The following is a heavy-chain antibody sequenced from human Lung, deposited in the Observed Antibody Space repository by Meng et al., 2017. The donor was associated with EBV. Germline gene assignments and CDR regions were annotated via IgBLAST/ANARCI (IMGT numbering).Heavy chain of an antibody. CDR3: ARTGCSSSSCYDY. J-gene: IGHJ4*02. D-gene: IGHD2-2*01. Sequence: QVLMGQAGAEVKTPGASVKVSCKASGYSFTTYAMHWVRQAPGQRLEWMGWINAGNGNTKYSEKFQSRVTITRDTAASTAYMELSSLRSEDTAVYYCARTGCSSSSCYDYWGQGTLVTVSS. CDR1: GYSFTTYA. CDR2: INAGNGNT. V-gene: IGHV1-3*01.